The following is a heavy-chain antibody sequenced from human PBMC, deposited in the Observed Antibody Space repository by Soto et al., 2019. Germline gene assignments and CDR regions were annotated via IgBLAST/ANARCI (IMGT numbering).Heavy chain of an antibody. CDR2: IYYSGST. CDR3: ARSPQYCISTSCYSGNWFDP. CDR1: GGSISSYY. J-gene: IGHJ5*02. Sequence: SETLSLTCTVSGGSISSYYWSWIRQPPGKGLEWIGYIYYSGSTNYNPSLKSRVTISVDTSKNQFSLKLSSVTAADTAVYYCARSPQYCISTSCYSGNWFDPWGQGTLVTVSS. D-gene: IGHD2-2*01. V-gene: IGHV4-59*01.